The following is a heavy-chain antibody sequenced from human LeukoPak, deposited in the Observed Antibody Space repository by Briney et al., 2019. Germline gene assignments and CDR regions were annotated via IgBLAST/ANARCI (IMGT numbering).Heavy chain of an antibody. CDR1: GFTFSSYS. CDR2: ISTGSSFI. CDR3: ARTDYYDKSIDY. V-gene: IGHV3-21*01. J-gene: IGHJ4*02. D-gene: IGHD3-22*01. Sequence: AGGSLRLSCAASGFTFSSYSMNWVRQAPGKGLEWVSSISTGSSFIYYADSVKGRFTISRDIAKNSLYLQMNSLRAEDTAVYYCARTDYYDKSIDYWGQGALVTVSS.